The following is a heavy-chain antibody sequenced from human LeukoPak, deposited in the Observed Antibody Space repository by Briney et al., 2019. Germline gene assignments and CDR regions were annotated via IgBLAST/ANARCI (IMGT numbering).Heavy chain of an antibody. V-gene: IGHV1-18*01. CDR3: ARVGYYDFWSGYYYYGMDV. J-gene: IGHJ6*02. CDR1: GYTFTSYV. D-gene: IGHD3-3*01. Sequence: ASVKVSCKASGYTFTSYVISWVRQAPGQGLEWMGWISAYNGNTNYAQKLQGRVTVTTDTSTSTAYMELRSLRSDDTAVYYCARVGYYDFWSGYYYYGMDVWGQGTTVTVSS. CDR2: ISAYNGNT.